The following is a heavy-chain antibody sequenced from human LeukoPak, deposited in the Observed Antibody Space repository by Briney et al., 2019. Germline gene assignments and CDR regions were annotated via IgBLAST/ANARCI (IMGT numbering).Heavy chain of an antibody. J-gene: IGHJ4*02. CDR2: INHSGST. CDR1: GGSFSGYY. D-gene: IGHD6-19*01. V-gene: IGHV4-34*01. Sequence: PSETLSLTCAVYGGSFSGYYWSWIRQPPGKGLEWIGEINHSGSTNYNPSLKSRVTISVDTSKNQFSLKLSSVTAADTAVYYCAPALAVAAPGLDYWGQGTLVTVSS. CDR3: APALAVAAPGLDY.